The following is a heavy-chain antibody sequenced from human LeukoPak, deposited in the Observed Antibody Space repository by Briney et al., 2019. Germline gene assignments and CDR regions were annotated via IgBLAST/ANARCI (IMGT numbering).Heavy chain of an antibody. V-gene: IGHV1-2*06. CDR1: GYTFTGYY. CDR3: ARGSRFLEWLLSGDQSGGRDNWFDP. D-gene: IGHD3-3*01. J-gene: IGHJ5*02. CDR2: INPNSGGT. Sequence: GASVKVSCKASGYTFTGYYMHWVRQAPGQGLEWMGRINPNSGGTNYAQKFQGRVTMTRDTSISTASMELSRLRSDDTAVYYCARGSRFLEWLLSGDQSGGRDNWFDPWGQGTLVTVSS.